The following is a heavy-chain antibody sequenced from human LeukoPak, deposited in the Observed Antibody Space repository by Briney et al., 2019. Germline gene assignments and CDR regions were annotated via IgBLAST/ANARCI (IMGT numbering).Heavy chain of an antibody. J-gene: IGHJ3*02. V-gene: IGHV3-23*01. CDR1: GFTFSSYE. Sequence: GGSLRLSCAASGFTFSSYEMNWVRQAPGKGLEWVSAISGSGGRTYYADSVKGRFTISRDNSKNTLYLQMNGLRAEDTAVYYCAKKVALTGYYSGMTPDAFDIWGQGTMATVSS. D-gene: IGHD3-9*01. CDR3: AKKVALTGYYSGMTPDAFDI. CDR2: ISGSGGRT.